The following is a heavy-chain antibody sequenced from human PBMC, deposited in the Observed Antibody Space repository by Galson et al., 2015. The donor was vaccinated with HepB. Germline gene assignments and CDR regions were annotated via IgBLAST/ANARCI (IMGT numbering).Heavy chain of an antibody. CDR2: ISWNSGSI. CDR3: AKDMDLYGYGSNSGEFDY. D-gene: IGHD4-23*01. CDR1: GFTFDDYA. J-gene: IGHJ4*02. V-gene: IGHV3-9*01. Sequence: SLRLSCAASGFTFDDYAMHWVRQAPGKGLEWVSGISWNSGSIGYADSVKGRFTISRDNAKNSLYLQMNSLRAEDTALYYCAKDMDLYGYGSNSGEFDYWGPGTLVTVSS.